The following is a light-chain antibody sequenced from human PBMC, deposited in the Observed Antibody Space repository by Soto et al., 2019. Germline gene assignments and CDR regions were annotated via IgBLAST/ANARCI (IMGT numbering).Light chain of an antibody. CDR3: QQYGSSRT. J-gene: IGKJ1*01. V-gene: IGKV3-20*01. Sequence: EIVLTQSPGTLSLSPGERATLSCRASQSVSSSYLAWYQQKPGQAPRLLIYDASSRATGIPDRFSGSWSGTDFTLTISRLEPEDFAVYYCQQYGSSRTFGQGTKVEIK. CDR2: DAS. CDR1: QSVSSSY.